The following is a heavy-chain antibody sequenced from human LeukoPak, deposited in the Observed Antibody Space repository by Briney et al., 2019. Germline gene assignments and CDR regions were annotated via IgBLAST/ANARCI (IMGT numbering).Heavy chain of an antibody. V-gene: IGHV3-48*03. J-gene: IGHJ4*02. CDR3: ARARWLQRNDY. CDR1: GFTFSSYE. D-gene: IGHD5-24*01. CDR2: ISSSGSTI. Sequence: GGSLRLSCAASGFTFSSYEMNWVRQAPGKGLEWVSYISSSGSTIYYADSVKGRFTISRGNAKNSLYLQMNSLRAEDTAVYYCARARWLQRNDYWGQGTLVTVSS.